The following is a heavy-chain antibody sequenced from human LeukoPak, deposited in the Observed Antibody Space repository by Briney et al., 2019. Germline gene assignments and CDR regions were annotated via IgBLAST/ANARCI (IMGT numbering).Heavy chain of an antibody. CDR2: ISSSSSYI. CDR1: GFTFSSYS. Sequence: GGSLRLSCAASGFTFSSYSMNWVRQAPGKGLEWVSPISSSSSYIYYADSVKGRFTISRDNAKNSLYLQMNSLRAEDTAVYYCARVRYNWNYGQSDYWGQGTLVTVSS. CDR3: ARVRYNWNYGQSDY. D-gene: IGHD1-7*01. J-gene: IGHJ4*02. V-gene: IGHV3-21*01.